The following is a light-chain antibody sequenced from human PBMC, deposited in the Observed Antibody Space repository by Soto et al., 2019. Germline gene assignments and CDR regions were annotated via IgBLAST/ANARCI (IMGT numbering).Light chain of an antibody. CDR3: ETWDINTQGV. CDR2: LEGSGSY. V-gene: IGLV4-60*03. CDR1: SGHRGYI. J-gene: IGLJ3*02. Sequence: QSVLTQSSSASASLGSSVKLTCTLSSGHRGYIIAWHQQQPGKAPRYLMKLEGSGSYNIGSGVPDRFSGSSSGADRYLTISNLQSDDEADYYCETWDINTQGVLGGGTKLTVL.